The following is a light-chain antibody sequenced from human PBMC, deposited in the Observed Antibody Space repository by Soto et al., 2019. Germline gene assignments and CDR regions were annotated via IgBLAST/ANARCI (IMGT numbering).Light chain of an antibody. Sequence: QSALTQPCSVSGSPGQSVTISCTGTSSDVGGYNYVSWYQQHPGKAPKVMIYDVTKRPSGVPDRFSGSKSGNTASLTISGLQADDEADYYCCSYTGTYTWVFGGGTQLTVL. V-gene: IGLV2-11*01. CDR2: DVT. J-gene: IGLJ3*02. CDR3: CSYTGTYTWV. CDR1: SSDVGGYNY.